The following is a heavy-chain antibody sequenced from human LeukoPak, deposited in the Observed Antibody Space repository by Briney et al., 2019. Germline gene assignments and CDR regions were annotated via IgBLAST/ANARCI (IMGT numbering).Heavy chain of an antibody. CDR1: GYTFTAYD. V-gene: IGHV1-8*01. CDR3: TRGSLSGSSRDY. CDR2: MNPDTGDT. J-gene: IGHJ4*02. Sequence: ASVRVSCKASGYTFTAYDINWVRQASGQGLEWMGWMNPDTGDTGFAQKFQGRVTMTRDRSIDTAYMELRGLTSEDTAVYYCTRGSLSGSSRDYWGPGTLLTISS. D-gene: IGHD1-26*01.